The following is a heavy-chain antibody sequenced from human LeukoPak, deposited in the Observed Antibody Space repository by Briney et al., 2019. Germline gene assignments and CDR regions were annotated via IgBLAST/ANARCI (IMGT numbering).Heavy chain of an antibody. J-gene: IGHJ3*02. CDR3: ARDQNTYNSRNRMSSFDI. V-gene: IGHV3-21*01. CDR1: GFTFDDYS. D-gene: IGHD1-14*01. Sequence: GGSLRLSCAASGFTFDDYSMNWVRQAPGKGLEWVSSISSTSGYIYYTDSLQGRFTISRDNAKNSLYLQMNSLRAEDTAVYYCARDQNTYNSRNRMSSFDIWGQGTMVTVS. CDR2: ISSTSGYI.